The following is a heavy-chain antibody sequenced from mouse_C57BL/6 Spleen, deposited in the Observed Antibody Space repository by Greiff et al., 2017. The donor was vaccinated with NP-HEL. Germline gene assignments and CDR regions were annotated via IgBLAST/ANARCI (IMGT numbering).Heavy chain of an antibody. J-gene: IGHJ4*01. CDR3: ARQSGSSPSYAMDY. Sequence: LVESVAELVRPGASVKLSCTASGFNIKNTYMHWVKQRPEQGLEWIGRIDPANGNTKYAPKFQGKATITADTSSDTAYLQLSSLTSEDTAIYYCARQSGSSPSYAMDYWGQGTSVTVSS. CDR2: IDPANGNT. CDR1: GFNIKNTY. V-gene: IGHV14-3*01. D-gene: IGHD1-1*01.